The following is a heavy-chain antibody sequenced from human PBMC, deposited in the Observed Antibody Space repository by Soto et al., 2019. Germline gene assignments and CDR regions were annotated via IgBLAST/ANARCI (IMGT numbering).Heavy chain of an antibody. CDR2: IYYSGVT. J-gene: IGHJ5*02. CDR3: ARLAADIASWLDP. D-gene: IGHD5-12*01. CDR1: GDSISTYN. Sequence: QGQLQESGPGLVKPSETLSLTCTVSGDSISTYNWGWIRQPPGKGLEWIGCIYYSGVTNYNPSLESRVNISVDTPKNQLSLKLNSVTAADTAVYSCARLAADIASWLDPWGQGALVTVSS. V-gene: IGHV4-59*01.